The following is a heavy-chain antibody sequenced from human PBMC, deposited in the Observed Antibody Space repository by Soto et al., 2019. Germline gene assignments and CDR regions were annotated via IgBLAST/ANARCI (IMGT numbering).Heavy chain of an antibody. CDR3: ARADIYSYGPDY. CDR1: GYTFTGYY. D-gene: IGHD5-18*01. Sequence: VPCKASGYTFTGYYMHWVRQAPGQGLEWMGWINPNSGGTNYAQKFQGRVTMTRDTSISTAYMELSRLRSDDTAVYYCARADIYSYGPDYWGQGTPVTVSS. J-gene: IGHJ4*02. CDR2: INPNSGGT. V-gene: IGHV1-2*02.